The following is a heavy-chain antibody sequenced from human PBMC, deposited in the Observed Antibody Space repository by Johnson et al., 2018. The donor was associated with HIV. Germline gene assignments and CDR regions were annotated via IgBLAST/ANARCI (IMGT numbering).Heavy chain of an antibody. CDR3: ARDPITPYERGPDAFDV. D-gene: IGHD2-21*01. CDR2: IYSGGRT. J-gene: IGHJ3*01. V-gene: IGHV3-66*01. Sequence: VQLVESGGGLVQPGGSLRLSCAASGFTFNNAWMSWIRQAPGKGLEWVSVIYSGGRTYYTDSVKGRFTISRDTAKNTLYLQMNSLRVEDTAVYYCARDPITPYERGPDAFDVWGQGTVVTVSS. CDR1: GFTFNNAW.